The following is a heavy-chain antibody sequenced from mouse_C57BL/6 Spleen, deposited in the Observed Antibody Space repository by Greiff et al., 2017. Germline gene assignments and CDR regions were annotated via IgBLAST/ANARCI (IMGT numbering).Heavy chain of an antibody. Sequence: EVKVVESGGGLVKPGGSLKLSCAASGFTFSDYGMHWVRQAPETGLEWVAYISSGSSTIYYADTVKGRFTISRDKAKNTLFLRMTSLRSEDTAMYYCARPDCDGSSYYYAMDYWGQGTSVTVSS. CDR1: GFTFSDYG. V-gene: IGHV5-17*01. CDR2: ISSGSSTI. CDR3: ARPDCDGSSYYYAMDY. J-gene: IGHJ4*01. D-gene: IGHD1-1*01.